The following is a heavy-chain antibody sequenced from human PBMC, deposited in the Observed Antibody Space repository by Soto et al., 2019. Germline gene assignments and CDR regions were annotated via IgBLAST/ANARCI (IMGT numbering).Heavy chain of an antibody. CDR1: GFTFSYYA. D-gene: IGHD3-16*01. CDR3: ARDPDAYLSLWGYDY. Sequence: EVQLLESGGGLAQTGGSLRLSCAASGFTFSYYAMNWVRQAPGKGLEWVAHVSATGATTHYADSVNGRFTISRDNSKNTLFLQMNSLRAEDTALYYCARDPDAYLSLWGYDYWGQGTLVTASS. V-gene: IGHV3-23*01. J-gene: IGHJ4*02. CDR2: VSATGATT.